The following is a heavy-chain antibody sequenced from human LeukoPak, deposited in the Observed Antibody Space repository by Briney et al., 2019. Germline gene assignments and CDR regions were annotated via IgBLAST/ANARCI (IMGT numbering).Heavy chain of an antibody. J-gene: IGHJ4*02. V-gene: IGHV4-38-2*02. CDR2: IYYSGST. CDR1: GYSISSGYY. CDR3: ARDYRYCSSTSCCSYFDY. Sequence: SETLSLTCTVSGYSISSGYYWGWIRQPPGKWLEWIGSIYYSGSTYYNPSLKSRVTISVDTSKNQFSLKLSSVTAADTAVYYCARDYRYCSSTSCCSYFDYWGQGTLVTVSS. D-gene: IGHD2-2*01.